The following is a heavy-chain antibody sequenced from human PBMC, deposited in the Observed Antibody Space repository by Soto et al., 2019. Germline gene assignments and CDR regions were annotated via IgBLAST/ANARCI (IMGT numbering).Heavy chain of an antibody. D-gene: IGHD3-10*01. V-gene: IGHV3-9*01. J-gene: IGHJ4*02. CDR2: ISWNSGSI. Sequence: GGSLRLSCAASGFTFDDYAMHWVRQAPGKGLEWVSGISWNSGSIGYADSVKGRFTISRDNAKNSLYLQMNSLRAEDTALYYCAKDISGAYGSGSYPIPRWDYWGQGTLVTVSS. CDR3: AKDISGAYGSGSYPIPRWDY. CDR1: GFTFDDYA.